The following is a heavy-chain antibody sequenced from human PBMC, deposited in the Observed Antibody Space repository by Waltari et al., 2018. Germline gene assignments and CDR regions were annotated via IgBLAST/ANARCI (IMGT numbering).Heavy chain of an antibody. D-gene: IGHD4-17*01. Sequence: EVQLVESGGGLIQPGGSLRLSCAASGFTVTDNYMSWVRQAPGKGLEWGSVIYTDGRTYYADSVKGRLTGSRDDSKNTLDLQMNSLRAEDTAMYYCARDGFPDDYGDYLGYWGQGTLVTVSS. CDR3: ARDGFPDDYGDYLGY. CDR2: IYTDGRT. V-gene: IGHV3-53*01. J-gene: IGHJ4*02. CDR1: GFTVTDNY.